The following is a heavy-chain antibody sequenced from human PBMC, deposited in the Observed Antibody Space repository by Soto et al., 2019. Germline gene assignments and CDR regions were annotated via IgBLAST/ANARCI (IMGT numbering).Heavy chain of an antibody. CDR1: GFKEWGNG. D-gene: IGHD3-16*01. Sequence: GGPRSFSFEAPGFKEWGNGMSWSRQAPGKGLEWVASIKEDGSEIYYLHSVRGRFSISRDSAGNALHLTMNYLSAEDTGVYFCARDIGFDYVNWGQGTLVTVSS. CDR3: ARDIGFDYVN. J-gene: IGHJ4*02. V-gene: IGHV3-7*01. CDR2: IKEDGSEI.